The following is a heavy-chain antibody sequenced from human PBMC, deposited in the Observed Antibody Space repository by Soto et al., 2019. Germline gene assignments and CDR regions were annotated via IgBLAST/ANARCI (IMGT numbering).Heavy chain of an antibody. J-gene: IGHJ3*02. CDR3: ARVMARYCSGGSCQEAFDI. D-gene: IGHD2-15*01. V-gene: IGHV4-59*01. Sequence: SETLSLTCTVSGCSISSYYWSWIRQPPGKGLEWIGYIYYSGSTNYNPSLKSRVTISVDTSKNQFSLKLSSVTAADTAVYYCARVMARYCSGGSCQEAFDIWGQGTMVTVSS. CDR2: IYYSGST. CDR1: GCSISSYY.